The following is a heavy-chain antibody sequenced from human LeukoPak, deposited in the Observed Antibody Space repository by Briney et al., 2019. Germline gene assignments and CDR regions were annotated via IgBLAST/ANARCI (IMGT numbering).Heavy chain of an antibody. CDR3: ARGRTPPFDY. J-gene: IGHJ4*02. CDR2: IYYSGST. CDR1: GGSISSSSYY. D-gene: IGHD1-1*01. V-gene: IGHV4-39*07. Sequence: SETLSLTCTVSGGSISSSSYYRGWIRQPPGKGLEWIGSIYYSGSTYYNPSLKSRVTISVDTSKNQFSLKLSSVTAADTAVYYCARGRTPPFDYWGQGTLVTVSS.